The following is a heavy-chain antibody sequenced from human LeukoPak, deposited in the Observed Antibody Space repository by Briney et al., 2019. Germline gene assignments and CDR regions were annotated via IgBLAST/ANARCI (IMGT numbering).Heavy chain of an antibody. CDR1: GGSISSGGYY. D-gene: IGHD3-10*01. V-gene: IGHV4-30-2*01. J-gene: IGHJ3*02. CDR2: IYHSGST. Sequence: PSETLSLTCTVSGGSISSGGYYWSWIRQPPGKGLEWIGYIYHSGSTYYNPSLKSRVTISVDRSKNQFSLKLSSVTAADTAVYYCARPHFKKDLWFGDHAFDIWGQGTMVTVSS. CDR3: ARPHFKKDLWFGDHAFDI.